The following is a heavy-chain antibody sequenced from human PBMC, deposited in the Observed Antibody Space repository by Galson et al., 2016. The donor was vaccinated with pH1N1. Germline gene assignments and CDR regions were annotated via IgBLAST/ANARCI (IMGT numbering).Heavy chain of an antibody. CDR2: IYWDGEK. Sequence: PALVKPTQTLTRTCTLSGFSLSSGMGVNWIRQTPVKAMVWTALIYWDGEKQYSTSLKNRLTIISDTSKNQVLLVSTHMDPVDTGTYFCVRRRFGTTDYWGQGTQVIVSS. J-gene: IGHJ4*02. V-gene: IGHV2-5*08. CDR3: VRRRFGTTDY. D-gene: IGHD3-10*01. CDR1: GFSLSSGMG.